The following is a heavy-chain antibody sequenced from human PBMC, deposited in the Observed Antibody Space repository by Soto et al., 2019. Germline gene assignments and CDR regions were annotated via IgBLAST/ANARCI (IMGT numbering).Heavy chain of an antibody. V-gene: IGHV3-48*03. Sequence: PGGSLRLSCEASGFTFSSYDMNWVRQAPGKGLEWLSYISGSGRTIYYADSVKGRFTISRDSAKKSLFLQMNSLRAEDTALYYCARRAHNSAYYYAFDYWGQGTPVTVSS. CDR2: ISGSGRTI. J-gene: IGHJ4*02. D-gene: IGHD3-22*01. CDR1: GFTFSSYD. CDR3: ARRAHNSAYYYAFDY.